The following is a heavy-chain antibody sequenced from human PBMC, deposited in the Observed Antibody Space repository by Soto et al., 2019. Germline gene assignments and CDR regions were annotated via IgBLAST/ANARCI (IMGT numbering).Heavy chain of an antibody. CDR1: GGSFSGYY. CDR2: INHSGST. V-gene: IGHV4-34*01. D-gene: IGHD3-10*01. CDR3: ARGAESVTMPLDI. J-gene: IGHJ3*02. Sequence: SETLSLTCAVYGGSFSGYYWSWIRQPPGKGLEWIGEINHSGSTNYNPSLKSRVTISVDTSKNQFSLKLSSVTAADTAVYYCARGAESVTMPLDIWGQGTMVTVSS.